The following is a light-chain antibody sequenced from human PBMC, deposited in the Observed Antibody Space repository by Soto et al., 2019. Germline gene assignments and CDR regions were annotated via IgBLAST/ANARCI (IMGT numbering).Light chain of an antibody. CDR3: QQYGSSPPIT. Sequence: DIVLTQSPGTLSLSPGDSATLSCRGSQSVSSSYLAWYQQKPCQAPRLLIYGASSRATGIPDRFSGSGSGTDFTLTISRLEPEDFAVYYCQQYGSSPPITCGQGTRLEIK. CDR2: GAS. V-gene: IGKV3-20*01. CDR1: QSVSSSY. J-gene: IGKJ5*01.